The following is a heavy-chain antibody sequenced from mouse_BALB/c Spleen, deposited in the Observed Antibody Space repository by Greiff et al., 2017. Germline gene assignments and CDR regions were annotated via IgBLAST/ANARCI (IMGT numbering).Heavy chain of an antibody. CDR1: GFNIKDYY. D-gene: IGHD2-4*01. V-gene: IGHV14-1*02. Sequence: EVQLQESGAELVRPGALVKLSCKASGFNIKDYYMHWVKQRPEQGLEWIGWIDPENGNTIYDPKFQGKASITADTSSNTAYLQLSSLTSEDTAVYYCASLYDYDGTYYAMDYWGQGTSVTVSP. J-gene: IGHJ4*01. CDR3: ASLYDYDGTYYAMDY. CDR2: IDPENGNT.